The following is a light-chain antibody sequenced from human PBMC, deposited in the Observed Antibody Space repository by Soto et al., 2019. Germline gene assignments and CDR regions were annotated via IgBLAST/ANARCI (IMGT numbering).Light chain of an antibody. CDR1: QSVSSSY. Sequence: EIVLTQSPGTLSLSPGERATLSCRASQSVSSSYLAWYQQKPGQAPRLLIYGTSSRATGIPDRFSGSGSGTDFTLTISRLEREDFAVYYCQNQDTFGQGTKLEIK. J-gene: IGKJ2*01. CDR2: GTS. CDR3: QNQDT. V-gene: IGKV3-20*01.